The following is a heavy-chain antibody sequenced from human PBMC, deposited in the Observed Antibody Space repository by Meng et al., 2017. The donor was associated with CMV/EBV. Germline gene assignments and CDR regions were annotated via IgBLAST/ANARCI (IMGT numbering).Heavy chain of an antibody. CDR1: GGTFSTFA. CDR2: IIPVFETA. Sequence: QVQLVQSAAEVKKPGSSVKVSCQTSGGTFSTFAISWVRQAPGEGLEWMGGIIPVFETANYAERFQDRVTITADDSTTTAYMELSSLRADDTALYFCARGGDSWYSDYWGQGTLVTVSS. D-gene: IGHD1-26*01. CDR3: ARGGDSWYSDY. V-gene: IGHV1-69*12. J-gene: IGHJ4*02.